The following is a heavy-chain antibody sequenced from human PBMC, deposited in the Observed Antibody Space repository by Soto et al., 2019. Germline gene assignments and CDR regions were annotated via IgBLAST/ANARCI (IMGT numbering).Heavy chain of an antibody. Sequence: SETLSLTCTVSGGSINAFFWSWVRQPPGKGLESIGYIFYSGSTNYNLSLKSRVTISLDTSKTQFSLNLTSVTAADTAVYYCATQTGLYHYGMDVWGQGTTVTVS. CDR2: IFYSGST. J-gene: IGHJ6*02. V-gene: IGHV4-59*01. CDR3: ATQTGLYHYGMDV. CDR1: GGSINAFF.